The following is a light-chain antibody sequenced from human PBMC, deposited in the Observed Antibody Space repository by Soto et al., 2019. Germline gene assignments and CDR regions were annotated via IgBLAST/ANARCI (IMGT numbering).Light chain of an antibody. Sequence: EIVLTQSPGTLSLSPGERATLSCRASQSLSSSYLAWYQQKPGQAPGLLIHGASNRATGIPDRFSGSGSGTDFTLTISRLEPEDFAVYYCQQYGNSVTFGPGTKVDIK. CDR2: GAS. J-gene: IGKJ3*01. V-gene: IGKV3-20*01. CDR3: QQYGNSVT. CDR1: QSLSSSY.